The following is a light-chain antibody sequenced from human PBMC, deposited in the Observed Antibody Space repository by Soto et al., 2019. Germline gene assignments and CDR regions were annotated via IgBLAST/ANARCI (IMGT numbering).Light chain of an antibody. V-gene: IGKV3-20*01. CDR3: QQCGSSPS. CDR2: DTS. CDR1: QSVSSSY. J-gene: IGKJ1*01. Sequence: EIVLTQSPGTLSLSPGERATLSCRASQSVSSSYLAWYQQKPGQPPRLLIYDTSSRATGIPDRCSGSGSGTDFTLAISRLEPEDFAVYYCQQCGSSPSFGQGTKVELK.